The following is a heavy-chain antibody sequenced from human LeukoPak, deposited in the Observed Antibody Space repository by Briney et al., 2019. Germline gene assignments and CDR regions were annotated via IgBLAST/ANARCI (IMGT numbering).Heavy chain of an antibody. D-gene: IGHD2-2*01. CDR1: GYTFTGYY. CDR3: ARDAPIVVVPAAILEYYYYYGMDV. CDR2: INPNSGGT. J-gene: IGHJ6*02. V-gene: IGHV1-2*06. Sequence: GASVKVSCKASGYTFTGYYMHWVRQAPGQGLEWMGRINPNSGGTNYAQKFQGRVTMTRDTSISTAYMELSRLRSDDTAVYYCARDAPIVVVPAAILEYYYYYGMDVWGQGTTVTVSS.